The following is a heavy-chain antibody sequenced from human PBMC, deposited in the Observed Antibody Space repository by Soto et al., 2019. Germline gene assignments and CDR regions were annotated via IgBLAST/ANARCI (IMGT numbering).Heavy chain of an antibody. CDR1: GYTFTSYY. J-gene: IGHJ6*02. CDR2: INPSGGST. V-gene: IGHV1-46*03. Sequence: QVQLVQSGAEVKKPGASVKVSCKASGYTFTSYYMHWVRQAPGQGLEWMGIINPSGGSTSYAQKFQGRVTMTRDTSTSTVYMELSSLRSEDTAVYYCARDKLSTVVTPYYYYGMDVWGQGTTVTVSS. CDR3: ARDKLSTVVTPYYYYGMDV. D-gene: IGHD4-17*01.